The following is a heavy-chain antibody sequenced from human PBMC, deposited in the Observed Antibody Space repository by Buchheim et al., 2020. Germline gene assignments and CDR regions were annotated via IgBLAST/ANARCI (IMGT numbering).Heavy chain of an antibody. J-gene: IGHJ6*02. Sequence: EVQLVESGGGLVQPGGSLRLSCAASGFTFSSYEMNWVRQAPGKGLEWVSYISSSCSTIYYADSVKGRFPISRDNAKNSLYLPMNSLRAEDTAVYYCARDRYCSSTSCYLLSAYYYYGMDVWGQGTT. CDR1: GFTFSSYE. D-gene: IGHD2-2*01. V-gene: IGHV3-48*03. CDR2: ISSSCSTI. CDR3: ARDRYCSSTSCYLLSAYYYYGMDV.